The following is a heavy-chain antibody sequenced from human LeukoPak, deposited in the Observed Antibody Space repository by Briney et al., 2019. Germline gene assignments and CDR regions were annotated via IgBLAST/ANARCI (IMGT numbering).Heavy chain of an antibody. V-gene: IGHV3-49*04. Sequence: GGSLRLSCTASGFTFGDYAMSWVRQAPGKGLEWLGFIRSKAYGGTTEYAASVKGRFTISRDDSKSIAYLQMNSLKTEDTAVYYCTRSYVDTAMVFDYWGQGTLVTVSS. J-gene: IGHJ4*02. CDR2: IRSKAYGGTT. CDR3: TRSYVDTAMVFDY. D-gene: IGHD5-18*01. CDR1: GFTFGDYA.